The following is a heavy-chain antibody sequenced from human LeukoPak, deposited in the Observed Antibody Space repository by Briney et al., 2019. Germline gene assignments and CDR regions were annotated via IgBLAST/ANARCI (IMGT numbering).Heavy chain of an antibody. Sequence: GGSLRLSCTGSGFTFSNYWMHWVRQAPGKGLVWVSRINSDGSTTTYADSVKGRFTISRDNPKNTLYLQMNSLRAEDTSVYYCARGRLGALYSNPDAFDSWGQGTMVTVSS. CDR3: ARGRLGALYSNPDAFDS. CDR1: GFTFSNYW. V-gene: IGHV3-74*01. D-gene: IGHD3-16*01. J-gene: IGHJ3*02. CDR2: INSDGSTT.